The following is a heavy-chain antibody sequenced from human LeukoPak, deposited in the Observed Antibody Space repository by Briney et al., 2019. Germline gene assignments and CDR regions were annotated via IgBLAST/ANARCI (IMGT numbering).Heavy chain of an antibody. CDR1: GGSFSGYY. Sequence: PSETLSLTCAVYGGSFSGYYWSWIRQPPGKGLEWIGEINQSGRTNYNPSLKSRVTISVDTSKNQFSLKLSSVTAADTAVYYCARGELVIVPAVNYYYYYMDVWGKGTTVTVSS. J-gene: IGHJ6*03. CDR3: ARGELVIVPAVNYYYYYMDV. V-gene: IGHV4-34*01. CDR2: INQSGRT. D-gene: IGHD2-2*01.